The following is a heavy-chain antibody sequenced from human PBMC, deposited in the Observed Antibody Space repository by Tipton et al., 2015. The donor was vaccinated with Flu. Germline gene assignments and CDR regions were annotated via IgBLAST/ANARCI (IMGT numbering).Heavy chain of an antibody. CDR1: GDSISSDFY. CDR2: VSRTGST. Sequence: LRLSCAVSGDSISSDFYWAWIRQFPGKGLEWIGTVSRTGSTIYNPSLKSRVTISIDTSKNQFSLNMRSVTAADMAVYCCARRDYSNYVSDPKSWFDPWGQGTLVAVSS. CDR3: ARRDYSNYVSDPKSWFDP. J-gene: IGHJ5*02. V-gene: IGHV4-38-2*01. D-gene: IGHD4-11*01.